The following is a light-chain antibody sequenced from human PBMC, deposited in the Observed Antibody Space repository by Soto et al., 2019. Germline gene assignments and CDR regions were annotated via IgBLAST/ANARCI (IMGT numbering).Light chain of an antibody. J-gene: IGKJ1*01. V-gene: IGKV1-5*03. CDR3: QQYSTYTPRT. Sequence: DIQMSQAPSTLSASVGDRVTITCRASQSISIWLAWYQQKPGKAPKILIYKASSLESGVPSRFSGSGSGTEFTLTISSLQPDDFATYYCQQYSTYTPRTFGQGTKVDIK. CDR2: KAS. CDR1: QSISIW.